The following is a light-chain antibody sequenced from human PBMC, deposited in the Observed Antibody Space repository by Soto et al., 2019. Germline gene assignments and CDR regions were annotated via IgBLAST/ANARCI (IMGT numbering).Light chain of an antibody. J-gene: IGKJ3*01. CDR3: QQFNTYPRT. Sequence: AIQLTQSPSSLSASVGDRVTITCRASQDISSALAWYQHQPGKTPKSLMFGASSLESGVPSRFSGSGSGTEFTLTISSLQPEDFATYYCQQFNTYPRTFGHGTKVDVK. V-gene: IGKV1-13*02. CDR1: QDISSA. CDR2: GAS.